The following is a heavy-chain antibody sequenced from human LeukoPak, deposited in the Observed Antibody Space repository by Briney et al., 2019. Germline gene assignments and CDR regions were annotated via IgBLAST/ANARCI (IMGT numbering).Heavy chain of an antibody. V-gene: IGHV3-20*04. CDR1: GFTFNNYA. CDR2: ISDGGTT. Sequence: PGGSLRLSCAASGFTFNNYAFNWVRQPPGKGLEWVSGISDGGTTYYADSVKGRFTISRDNAKNSLYLQMNSLRAEDTAFYYCARDDPYSGYGYDYWGRGVLVTVSS. D-gene: IGHD5-12*01. CDR3: ARDDPYSGYGYDY. J-gene: IGHJ4*02.